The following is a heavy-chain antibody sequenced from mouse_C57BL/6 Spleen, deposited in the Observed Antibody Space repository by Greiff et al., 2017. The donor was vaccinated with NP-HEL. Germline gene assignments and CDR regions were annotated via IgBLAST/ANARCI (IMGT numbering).Heavy chain of an antibody. CDR2: ISSSGSYT. V-gene: IGHV5-6*02. CDR3: ARRDSSGYGY. CDR1: GFTFSSYC. Sequence: DVKLVEPGGDLVKPGGSLKLSCAASGFTFSSYCMSWVRQTPDQRLEWVATISSSGSYTYYPDSVKGRFTISRDNAKNTLYLQLSSLKSEDTAMYYCARRDSSGYGYWGQGTTLTVSS. D-gene: IGHD3-2*02. J-gene: IGHJ2*01.